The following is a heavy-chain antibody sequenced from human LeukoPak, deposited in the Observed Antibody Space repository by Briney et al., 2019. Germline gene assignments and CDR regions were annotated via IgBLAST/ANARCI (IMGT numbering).Heavy chain of an antibody. D-gene: IGHD3-22*01. J-gene: IGHJ6*03. CDR1: GGSISSYY. V-gene: IGHV4-4*07. CDR2: IYTSGST. Sequence: SETLSLTCTVSGGSISSYYWGWIRQPAGKGLEWIGRIYTSGSTNYNPSLKSRVTMSVDTSKNQFSLKLSSVTAADTAVYYCARDYYDSSGYQGNYYYYYMDVWGKGTTVTVSS. CDR3: ARDYYDSSGYQGNYYYYYMDV.